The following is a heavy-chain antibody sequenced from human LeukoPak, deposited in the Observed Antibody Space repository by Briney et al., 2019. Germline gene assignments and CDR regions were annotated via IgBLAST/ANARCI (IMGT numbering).Heavy chain of an antibody. CDR1: GFTFSSYG. CDR3: ARDFCSGGSCYLFNF. Sequence: GGSRRLSCAASGFTFSSYGMYWVRQAPGKGLEWVAIIWYDGSNIYYADSVKGRFTISRDNSKNTLFLQMNSLRAEDTALYYCARDFCSGGSCYLFNFWGQGALVTVSS. J-gene: IGHJ4*02. D-gene: IGHD2-15*01. V-gene: IGHV3-33*01. CDR2: IWYDGSNI.